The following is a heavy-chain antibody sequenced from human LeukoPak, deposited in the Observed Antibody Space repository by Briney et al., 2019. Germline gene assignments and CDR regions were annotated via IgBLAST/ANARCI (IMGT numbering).Heavy chain of an antibody. J-gene: IGHJ4*02. CDR3: ARVGYSGYDYDY. D-gene: IGHD5-12*01. CDR2: ISGSGDST. V-gene: IGHV3-23*01. Sequence: GGSLRLSCEASGFTFSSYAMSWVRQAPGKGLEWVSVISGSGDSTYYADSVEGRCTSSRDNSKDALYLQMNSLRAEDTAVYYCARVGYSGYDYDYWGQGTLVSVSS. CDR1: GFTFSSYA.